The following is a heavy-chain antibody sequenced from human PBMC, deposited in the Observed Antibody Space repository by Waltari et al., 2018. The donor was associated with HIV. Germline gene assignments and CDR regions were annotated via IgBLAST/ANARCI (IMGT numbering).Heavy chain of an antibody. CDR1: GFTFSAYW. V-gene: IGHV3-74*01. J-gene: IGHJ6*01. CDR2: IKTDGSTT. CDR3: ARDKTDNSVYYFSYYYFYGLDV. Sequence: EVQLVESGGGSVQPGGSLRLSCAASGFTFSAYWMHWVRQAPGKGRVWVSRIKTDGSTTTYADSVEGRVTISRDNAKNTLYLQMSSLRAEDTAVYYCARDKTDNSVYYFSYYYFYGLDVWGQGTTVTVSS. D-gene: IGHD3-22*01.